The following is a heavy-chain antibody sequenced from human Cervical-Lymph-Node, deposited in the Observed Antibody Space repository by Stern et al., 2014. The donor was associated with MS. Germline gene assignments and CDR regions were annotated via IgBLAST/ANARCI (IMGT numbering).Heavy chain of an antibody. V-gene: IGHV1-69*17. CDR2: IIPSIGIA. CDR3: ARDGGGVDI. J-gene: IGHJ3*02. Sequence: QVQLVESGAEVKKPGSSVKVSCKASGGTFSSYAIRWVRQAPVQGLEWVGGIIPSIGIANHAQKFQGRVTITADKSTNTGYMELSSLRSEDTALYYCARDGGGVDIWGQGTMVSVSS. D-gene: IGHD2-8*01. CDR1: GGTFSSYA.